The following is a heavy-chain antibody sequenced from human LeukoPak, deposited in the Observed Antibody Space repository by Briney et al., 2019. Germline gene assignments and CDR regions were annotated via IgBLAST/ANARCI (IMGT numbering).Heavy chain of an antibody. CDR1: GFTFSSYG. J-gene: IGHJ4*02. CDR2: ISYDGSNK. Sequence: PGGSLRLSCAASGFTFSSYGMHWVRQAPGKGLEWVAVISYDGSNKYYADSVKGRFTISRDNSKNTLYLQMNSLRAEDTAVYYCAKDRNNDYGGNSGGVFDYWGQGTLVTVSS. CDR3: AKDRNNDYGGNSGGVFDY. D-gene: IGHD4-23*01. V-gene: IGHV3-30*18.